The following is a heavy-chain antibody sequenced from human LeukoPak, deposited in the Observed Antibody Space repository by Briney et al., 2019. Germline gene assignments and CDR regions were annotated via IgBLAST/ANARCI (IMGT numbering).Heavy chain of an antibody. J-gene: IGHJ4*02. V-gene: IGHV4-31*03. Sequence: SQTLSLTCTVSGGSLSSGGYYWSWIRQHPGKGLEWIGYIYYSGSTYYNPSLKSRVTISVDTSKNQFSLKLSSVTAADTAVYYCVRHIITGGTPWFWGQGTLVTVSS. D-gene: IGHD3-22*01. CDR3: VRHIITGGTPWF. CDR2: IYYSGST. CDR1: GGSLSSGGYY.